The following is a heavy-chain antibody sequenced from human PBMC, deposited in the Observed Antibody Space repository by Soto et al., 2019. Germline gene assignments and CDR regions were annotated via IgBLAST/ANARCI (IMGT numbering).Heavy chain of an antibody. CDR1: GFIFRNDY. Sequence: HPGGSLRLSCVASGFIFRNDYMSWVRQAPGKGLEWVAKTNKDGSEAYYVDSLEGRFTISRDNAKNLLFLEMKSLRVDDTAVYYCERDVWFSLDSWGRGNLVTVSS. CDR3: ERDVWFSLDS. J-gene: IGHJ4*02. V-gene: IGHV3-7*01. CDR2: TNKDGSEA. D-gene: IGHD3-9*01.